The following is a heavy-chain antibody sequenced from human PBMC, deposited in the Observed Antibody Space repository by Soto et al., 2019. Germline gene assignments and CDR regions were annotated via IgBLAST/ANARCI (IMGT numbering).Heavy chain of an antibody. CDR1: GFTFRNYW. CDR3: ARDGSGYSTD. Sequence: EVQLVESGGGLVQPGGPLRLSCVASGFTFRNYWMSWLRQAPGKGLEWVANTNQDGRERYSVDSVKGRFTISRDNAKNSMHLQMNSLRAEDTAVYYCARDGSGYSTDWGQGTLVTVSS. D-gene: IGHD5-18*01. J-gene: IGHJ4*02. CDR2: TNQDGRER. V-gene: IGHV3-7*01.